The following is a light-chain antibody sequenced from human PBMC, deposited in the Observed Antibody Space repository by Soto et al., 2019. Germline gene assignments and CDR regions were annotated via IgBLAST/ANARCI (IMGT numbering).Light chain of an antibody. J-gene: IGLJ2*01. CDR3: TSYIGTDLLV. CDR1: RSDVGAYNY. Sequence: QSALTQPASVSGSPGQSIAISCNGSRSDVGAYNYVSWYQHHPGKVPKLIIYAVSNRPSGVSNRFSGSKSANTASLTISGLQAEDEAEYYCTSYIGTDLLVFGGGTKLTV. CDR2: AVS. V-gene: IGLV2-14*01.